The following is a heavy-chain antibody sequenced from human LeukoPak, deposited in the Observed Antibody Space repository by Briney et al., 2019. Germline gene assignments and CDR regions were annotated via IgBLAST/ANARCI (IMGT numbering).Heavy chain of an antibody. D-gene: IGHD3-22*01. J-gene: IGHJ4*02. V-gene: IGHV1-18*01. Sequence: ASVKVSCKASGYTFTSYGISWVRQAPGQGLEWMGWISAYNGNTNYAQKLQGRVTMTTDTSTSTAYMERRSLRSDDTAVYYCARVILNLRYYDSSGYSDYWGQGTLVTVSS. CDR3: ARVILNLRYYDSSGYSDY. CDR2: ISAYNGNT. CDR1: GYTFTSYG.